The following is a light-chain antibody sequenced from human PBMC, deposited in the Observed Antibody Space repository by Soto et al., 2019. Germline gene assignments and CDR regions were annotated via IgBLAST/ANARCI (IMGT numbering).Light chain of an antibody. V-gene: IGLV4-69*01. CDR2: LNSDGSH. CDR1: SGHSSYA. CDR3: QTWGTGIQV. J-gene: IGLJ1*01. Sequence: QLVLTQSPSASASLGASVKLTCTLSSGHSSYAIAWHQQQPEKRPRYLMKLNSDGSHSKGDGIPDRFSGSSSGAERYLTISSLQSEDEADYYCQTWGTGIQVFGTGTKLTVL.